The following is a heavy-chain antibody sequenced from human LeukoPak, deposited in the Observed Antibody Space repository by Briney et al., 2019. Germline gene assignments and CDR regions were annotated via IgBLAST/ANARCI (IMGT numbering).Heavy chain of an antibody. V-gene: IGHV5-51*01. D-gene: IGHD2-2*01. CDR1: GYSFTSYW. CDR3: ATKPTYCSSTSCFDY. J-gene: IGHJ4*02. CDR2: IYPGDSGT. Sequence: GESLKISCKGSGYSFTSYWIGWVRQMPGKGLEWMGIIYPGDSGTRYSPSFQGQVTISADKSISTAYLQWSSLKASDTAMYYCATKPTYCSSTSCFDYWGQGTLVTVSS.